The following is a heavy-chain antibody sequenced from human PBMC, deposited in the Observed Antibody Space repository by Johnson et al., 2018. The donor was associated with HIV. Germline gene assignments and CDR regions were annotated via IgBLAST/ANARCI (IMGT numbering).Heavy chain of an antibody. CDR3: AKDKPSYYGLLAGFAGHAFDI. Sequence: QVQLVESGGGSVQPGGSLRLSCAASGFTFNDYYMSWIRQAPGKGLEWVSYISSSGSTIYYADSVKGRFTISRDHAKNSLYLQMTSLKAEGPSVYFCAKDKPSYYGLLAGFAGHAFDIWGQGTMVTVSS. V-gene: IGHV3-11*04. D-gene: IGHD3-9*01. CDR2: ISSSGSTI. J-gene: IGHJ3*02. CDR1: GFTFNDYY.